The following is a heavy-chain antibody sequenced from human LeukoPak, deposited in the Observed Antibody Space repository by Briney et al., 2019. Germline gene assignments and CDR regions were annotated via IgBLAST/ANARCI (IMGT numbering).Heavy chain of an antibody. J-gene: IGHJ4*02. V-gene: IGHV4-38-2*02. D-gene: IGHD6-13*01. CDR1: GYSISTAYY. Sequence: PSETLSLTCTVSGYSISTAYYWGWIRQPPGKGLEWIGSFYRDGRTYYNPSLKSRLTILVDTSKNQFSLKLSSVTAGDTAVYYCARVVWGPTSISWKSDYWGQGTLVTVSS. CDR2: FYRDGRT. CDR3: ARVVWGPTSISWKSDY.